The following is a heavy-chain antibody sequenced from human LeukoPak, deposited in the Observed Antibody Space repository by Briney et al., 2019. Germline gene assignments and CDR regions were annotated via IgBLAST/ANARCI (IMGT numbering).Heavy chain of an antibody. CDR2: MSGSGVNT. CDR3: ARPTYCSGGSCYSSPAFDI. Sequence: PGGSLRLSCAASGFTSSSYGMSWVRQAPGKGLEWVSAMSGSGVNTDYADSVKGRFTISRDNSKDTLYLQMNSLRAEDTAVYYCARPTYCSGGSCYSSPAFDIWGQGTMVTVSS. D-gene: IGHD2-15*01. V-gene: IGHV3-23*01. CDR1: GFTSSSYG. J-gene: IGHJ3*02.